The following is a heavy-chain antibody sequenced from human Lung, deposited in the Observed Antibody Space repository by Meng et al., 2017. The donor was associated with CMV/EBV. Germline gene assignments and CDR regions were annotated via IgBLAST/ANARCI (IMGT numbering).Heavy chain of an antibody. CDR3: ARKEESYSSSGFDY. CDR2: IYPGDSDT. Sequence: XVSXKGSGYSFNTYWIGWVRQMPGKGLEWMGIIYPGDSDTRYSPSFQGQVTISADKSISTAYLQWSSLKASDTAMYYCARKEESYSSSGFDYWGQGTXVTVSS. CDR1: GYSFNTYW. D-gene: IGHD6-6*01. V-gene: IGHV5-51*01. J-gene: IGHJ4*02.